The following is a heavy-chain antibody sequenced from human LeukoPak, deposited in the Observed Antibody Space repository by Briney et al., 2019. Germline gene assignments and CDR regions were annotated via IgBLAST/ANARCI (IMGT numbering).Heavy chain of an antibody. CDR1: GFTFSQSA. Sequence: GGSLRLSCAASGFTFSQSAMSWVRQAPGKALEWVSSITSGGGSTFYADSVKARFTISRDNSKNTLYLQMSSLRAEDTALYYCAKRAPYYFDYWGQGTLVSVFS. CDR3: AKRAPYYFDY. J-gene: IGHJ4*02. V-gene: IGHV3-23*01. CDR2: ITSGGGST.